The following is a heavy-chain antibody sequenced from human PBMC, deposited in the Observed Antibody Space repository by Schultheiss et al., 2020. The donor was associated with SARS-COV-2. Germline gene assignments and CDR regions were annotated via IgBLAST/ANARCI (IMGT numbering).Heavy chain of an antibody. J-gene: IGHJ4*02. CDR3: AKSTAEAGLQSFDS. Sequence: GGSLRLSCAASGFTFSDYYMTWVRQAPGKGLEWVASISGSGRNTNYADSVWGRFTVSRDNSKNTVYLQMNSLRGDDTAVYYCAKSTAEAGLQSFDSWGQGNPVTVSS. CDR1: GFTFSDYY. V-gene: IGHV3-23*01. D-gene: IGHD6-13*01. CDR2: ISGSGRNT.